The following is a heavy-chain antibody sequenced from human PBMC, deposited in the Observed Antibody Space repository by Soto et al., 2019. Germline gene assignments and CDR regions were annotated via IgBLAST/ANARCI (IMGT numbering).Heavy chain of an antibody. CDR3: ARGRVVHGSGSYKPKFDP. D-gene: IGHD3-10*01. Sequence: QVQLQQWGAGLLKPSETLSLTCAVYGGSFSGYYWSWIRQPPGKGLEWIGEINHRGSTNYNPSLKSRVTMSVDTSKSQFSLKLSSVTAADTAVYYCARGRVVHGSGSYKPKFDPWGQGTLVTVSS. CDR2: INHRGST. J-gene: IGHJ5*02. CDR1: GGSFSGYY. V-gene: IGHV4-34*01.